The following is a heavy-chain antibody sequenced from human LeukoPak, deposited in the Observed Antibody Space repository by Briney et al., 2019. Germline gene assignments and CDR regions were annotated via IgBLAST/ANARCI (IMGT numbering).Heavy chain of an antibody. CDR1: GGTFSSYA. CDR3: ARVDSSSSSYFDY. D-gene: IGHD6-6*01. Sequence: GASVKVSCKASGGTFSSYAISWVRQAPGQGLGWMGRIIPILGIANYAQKLQGRVTMTTDTSTSTAYMELRSLRSDDTAVYYCARVDSSSSSYFDYWGQGTLVTVSS. J-gene: IGHJ4*02. V-gene: IGHV1-69*04. CDR2: IIPILGIA.